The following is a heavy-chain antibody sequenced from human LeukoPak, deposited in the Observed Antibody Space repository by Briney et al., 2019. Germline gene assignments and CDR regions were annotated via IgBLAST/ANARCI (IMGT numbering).Heavy chain of an antibody. D-gene: IGHD3-22*01. J-gene: IGHJ4*02. CDR3: ARDGGDYYDSSGSFDY. CDR1: GGSISSGDYY. Sequence: SETLSLTCTVSGGSISSGDYYWSWIPQPPGKGLEWIGYIYYSGSTYYHPSLTSRVTISVDTSNNQFSLKLSSVTAADTAMYYCARDGGDYYDSSGSFDYSGQATLVTVSS. CDR2: IYYSGST. V-gene: IGHV4-30-4*01.